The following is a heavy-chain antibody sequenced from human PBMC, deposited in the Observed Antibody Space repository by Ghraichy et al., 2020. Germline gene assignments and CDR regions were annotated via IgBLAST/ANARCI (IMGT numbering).Heavy chain of an antibody. CDR2: IYPGDSDT. CDR3: AKQPRGYSGYEPVYYFDY. D-gene: IGHD5-12*01. J-gene: IGHJ4*02. Sequence: GESLNISCKGSGYSFSKYWIAWVRQTPGKGLECMGIIYPGDSDTRYSPSFQGQVTISADKSINTAYLQASDTAMYYCAKQPRGYSGYEPVYYFDYWGQGTLVAVSS. CDR1: GYSFSKYW. V-gene: IGHV5-51*01.